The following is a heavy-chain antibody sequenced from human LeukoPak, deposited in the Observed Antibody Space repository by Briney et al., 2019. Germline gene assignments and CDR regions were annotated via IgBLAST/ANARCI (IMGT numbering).Heavy chain of an antibody. CDR3: AAGLDFWGGYYFDPLC. CDR1: GYTLAELS. D-gene: IGHD3-3*01. V-gene: IGHV1-24*01. J-gene: IGHJ4*02. Sequence: ASVKVSCKVSGYTLAELSMHSVRQAPGKGLEWRGGFDPEDGETIFAQMFQGTFTMTEDTSKDTPYMELSRLRSEDKVVYYCAAGLDFWGGYYFDPLCWGQGTLVTVSS. CDR2: FDPEDGET.